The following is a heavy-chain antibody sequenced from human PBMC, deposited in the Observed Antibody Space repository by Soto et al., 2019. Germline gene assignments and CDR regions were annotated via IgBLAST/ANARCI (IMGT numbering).Heavy chain of an antibody. CDR2: ISGSGGST. V-gene: IGHV3-23*01. D-gene: IGHD2-2*01. J-gene: IGHJ6*02. CDR3: ANYQSTLYYYYYYGMDV. Sequence: GGSLRLSCAASGFTFSSYAMSWVRQAPGKGLEWVSAISGSGGSTYYADSVKGRFTISRDNSKNTLYLQMNSLRAEDTAVYYCANYQSTLYYYYYYGMDVWSQGTTVTVSS. CDR1: GFTFSSYA.